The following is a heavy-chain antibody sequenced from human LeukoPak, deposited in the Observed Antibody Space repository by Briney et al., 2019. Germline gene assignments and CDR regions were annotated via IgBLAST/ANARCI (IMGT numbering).Heavy chain of an antibody. J-gene: IGHJ6*03. D-gene: IGHD2-21*01. CDR2: IYPGDSDT. Sequence: GESLKISCKGSGYSFTSYWIGWVRQMPGKGLEWMGIIYPGDSDTRYSPSFQGQVTISADKSISTAYLQWSSLKASGTAMYYCARLVNYYYYYMDVWGKGTTVTVS. CDR3: ARLVNYYYYYMDV. CDR1: GYSFTSYW. V-gene: IGHV5-51*01.